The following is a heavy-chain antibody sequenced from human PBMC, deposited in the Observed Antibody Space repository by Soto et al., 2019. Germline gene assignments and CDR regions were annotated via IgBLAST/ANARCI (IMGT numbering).Heavy chain of an antibody. CDR2: IYPSDSET. Sequence: GESLKISCKGSGYSFAGYWITWVRQMPGKGLEWMGIIYPSDSETYYSPSFRGHVTISADKSITTAYLQWSSLKASDTAMYYCARHYNAVSVMAFWGQG. CDR3: ARHYNAVSVMAF. CDR1: GYSFAGYW. D-gene: IGHD1-20*01. J-gene: IGHJ3*01. V-gene: IGHV5-51*01.